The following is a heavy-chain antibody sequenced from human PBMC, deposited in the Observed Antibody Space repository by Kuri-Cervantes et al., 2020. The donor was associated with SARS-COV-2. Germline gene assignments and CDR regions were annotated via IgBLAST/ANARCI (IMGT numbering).Heavy chain of an antibody. CDR2: INPNSGGT. Sequence: ASVKVSCKASGYTFTGYYMHWVRQAPGQGLEWMGWINPNSGGTNYAQKFQGWVTMTRDTSISTACMELSRLRSDDTAVYYCARALQGVAATLPYYYYGMDVWGQGTTVTVSS. CDR3: ARALQGVAATLPYYYYGMDV. J-gene: IGHJ6*02. V-gene: IGHV1-2*04. CDR1: GYTFTGYY. D-gene: IGHD2-15*01.